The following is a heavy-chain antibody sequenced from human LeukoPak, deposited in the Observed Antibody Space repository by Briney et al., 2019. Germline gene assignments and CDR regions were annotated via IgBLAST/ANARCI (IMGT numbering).Heavy chain of an antibody. Sequence: GGSLRLSCAASGFTFSSYAMSWVRQAPGKGLEWVSAISGSGGSTYYADSVKGRFTISRDNSKNTLYLQMNSLRAEDTAVYYCARAGRYFDPSGWAAAAGAFDIWGQATMVTVSS. V-gene: IGHV3-23*01. CDR3: ARAGRYFDPSGWAAAAGAFDI. J-gene: IGHJ3*02. CDR1: GFTFSSYA. D-gene: IGHD3-9*01. CDR2: ISGSGGST.